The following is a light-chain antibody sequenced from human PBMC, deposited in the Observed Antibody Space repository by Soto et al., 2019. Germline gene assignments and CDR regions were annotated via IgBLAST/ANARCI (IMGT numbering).Light chain of an antibody. CDR1: SSNIGSNT. J-gene: IGLJ2*01. CDR2: SNN. CDR3: AAWDDSLNGVV. Sequence: QPVLTQPPSASGTPGQRVTISCSGSSSNIGSNTVNWYQQLPGTAPKLLIYSNNQRPSGVPDRFSGSKSGTSASLASSGLQSEDESDYYCAAWDDSLNGVVFGGGTNLTVL. V-gene: IGLV1-44*01.